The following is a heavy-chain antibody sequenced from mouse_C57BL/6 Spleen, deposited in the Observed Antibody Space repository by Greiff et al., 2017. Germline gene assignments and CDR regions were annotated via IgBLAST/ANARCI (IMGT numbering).Heavy chain of an antibody. V-gene: IGHV1-69*01. CDR2: IDPSDSYT. CDR3: ARSGSYGSSPYYFDY. D-gene: IGHD1-1*01. Sequence: QVQLQQPGAELVMPGASVKLSCKASGYTFTSYWMHWVKQRPGQGLEWIGEIDPSDSYTNYNQKFKGKSTLTVDKSSSTAYMQLSSLTSEDSAVYYGARSGSYGSSPYYFDYWGQGTTLTVSS. J-gene: IGHJ2*01. CDR1: GYTFTSYW.